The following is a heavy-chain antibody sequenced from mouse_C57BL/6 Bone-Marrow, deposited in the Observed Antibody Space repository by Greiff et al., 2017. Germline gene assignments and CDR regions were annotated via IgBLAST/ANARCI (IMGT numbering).Heavy chain of an antibody. CDR3: ANYYTAY. Sequence: VKLLESGPGLVQPSQSLSITCTVSGFSLTSYGVHWVRQSPGKGLELLGVIWSGGSTDYNAALISRLSISKDNSKSQVFFKMNSLQADDTARYYCANYYTAYWGQGTSVTVSS. D-gene: IGHD2-12*01. CDR2: IWSGGST. J-gene: IGHJ4*01. V-gene: IGHV2-2*01. CDR1: GFSLTSYG.